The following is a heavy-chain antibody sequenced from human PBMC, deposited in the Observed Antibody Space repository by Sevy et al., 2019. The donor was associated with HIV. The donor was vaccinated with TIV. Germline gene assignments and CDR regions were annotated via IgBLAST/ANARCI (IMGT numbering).Heavy chain of an antibody. V-gene: IGHV1-2*02. CDR2: INPQTGGT. CDR1: GYTFTEYY. Sequence: ASVKVSCKASGYTFTEYYVHWLRQAPGQGLEWMGWINPQTGGTYFAKKFQDRVILTTATSINAVYMELSGLKFDDTAVFYCARMGDYFDTSGYYPLKYWGLGTLVTVSS. J-gene: IGHJ4*02. D-gene: IGHD3-22*01. CDR3: ARMGDYFDTSGYYPLKY.